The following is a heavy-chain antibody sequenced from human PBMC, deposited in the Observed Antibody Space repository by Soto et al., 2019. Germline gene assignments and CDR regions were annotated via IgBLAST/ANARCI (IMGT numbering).Heavy chain of an antibody. CDR1: GFAFADYY. CDR3: DRDTGGSYDY. J-gene: IGHJ4*02. Sequence: EGQLVQSGGRLVQPGGSLRLSCTASGFAFADYYMDWVRQVPGKGLEWIGRTRDKPNNYAAEYVASVKGRFTISRDASKDSMYLQMNTVKTEDTAVYYCDRDTGGSYDYWGQGALVIVSS. D-gene: IGHD1-26*01. CDR2: TRDKPNNYAA. V-gene: IGHV3-72*01.